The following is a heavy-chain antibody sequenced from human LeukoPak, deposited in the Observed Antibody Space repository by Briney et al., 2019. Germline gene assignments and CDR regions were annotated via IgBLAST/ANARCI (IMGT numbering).Heavy chain of an antibody. CDR2: IRYDGSNK. Sequence: GGSLRLSCAASGFTFSSSGMHWVRQAPGKGLEWVTFIRYDGSNKYYADSVKGRFTISRDNSKNTLSLQMNSLRAEDTAVYYCARRSGIAVAGAFDYWGQGTLVTVSS. V-gene: IGHV3-30*02. CDR3: ARRSGIAVAGAFDY. CDR1: GFTFSSSG. D-gene: IGHD6-19*01. J-gene: IGHJ4*02.